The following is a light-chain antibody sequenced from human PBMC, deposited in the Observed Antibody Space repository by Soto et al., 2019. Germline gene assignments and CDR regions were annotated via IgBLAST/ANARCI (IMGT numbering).Light chain of an antibody. CDR3: QQYIRWPLT. J-gene: IGKJ4*01. CDR1: QYINTR. V-gene: IGKV3D-15*01. Sequence: EIVLTQSPATLSSFPGDRVTLSCRASQYINTRLAWYQHRPGQAPRLLIYQTSLRAAGIPARFSASGSGTEFTLTISSLQSEDYAVYFCQQYIRWPLTFGGGTKV. CDR2: QTS.